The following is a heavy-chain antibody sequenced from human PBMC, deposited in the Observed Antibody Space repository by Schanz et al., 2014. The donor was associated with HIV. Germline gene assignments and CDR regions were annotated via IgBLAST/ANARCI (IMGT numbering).Heavy chain of an antibody. CDR3: RREGGEV. CDR2: ISSDSSYI. D-gene: IGHD3-16*01. CDR1: CCTFFSPP. V-gene: IGHV3-21*01. J-gene: IGHJ6*02. Sequence: EVQLVESGGRLVKPGRCRLLSFTASCCTFFSPPMSWFRQAPGKGLEWVSSISSDSSYIFYADSMKGRFTISRDNARNSLFLQMESLRAEDTAVYYCRREGGEVWGQGTTVTVSS.